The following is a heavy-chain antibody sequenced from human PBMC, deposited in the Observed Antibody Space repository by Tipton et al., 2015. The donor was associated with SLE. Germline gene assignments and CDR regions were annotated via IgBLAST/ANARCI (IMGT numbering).Heavy chain of an antibody. V-gene: IGHV3-9*01. CDR2: ITWSSTNI. D-gene: IGHD6-19*01. Sequence: SLRLSCAASGFTFDDYAMHWVRQAPGKGLEWVSGITWSSTNIAYADSVKGRFTISRDNARSSVYLQMNSLRDGDTAVYYCVRASVPGERTFDYWGQGTLVTVSS. J-gene: IGHJ4*02. CDR3: VRASVPGERTFDY. CDR1: GFTFDDYA.